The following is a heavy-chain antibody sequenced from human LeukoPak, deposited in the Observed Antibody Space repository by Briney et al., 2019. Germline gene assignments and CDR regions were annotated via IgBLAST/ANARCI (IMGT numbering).Heavy chain of an antibody. J-gene: IGHJ4*02. CDR2: IYYSGST. Sequence: SETLSLTCTVSGGSISSYYWSWIRQPPGKGLEWIGYIYYSGSTSCNPSLKSRVTISLDTSKNQFSLKLSSVTAADTAVYYCAREAHYGPLDYWGQGTLVTVSS. D-gene: IGHD4-17*01. V-gene: IGHV4-59*01. CDR3: AREAHYGPLDY. CDR1: GGSISSYY.